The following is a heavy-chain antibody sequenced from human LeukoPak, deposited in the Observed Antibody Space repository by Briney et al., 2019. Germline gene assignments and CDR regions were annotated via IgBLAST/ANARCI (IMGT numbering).Heavy chain of an antibody. Sequence: SVKVSCTASGGTFSSYAISWVRQAPGQGLEWMGRIIPILGIANYAQKFQGRVTITADKSTSTAYMELSSLRSEDTAVYYCARASPYGSGSYCVYWGQGTLVTVSS. CDR3: ARASPYGSGSYCVY. CDR2: IIPILGIA. CDR1: GGTFSSYA. J-gene: IGHJ4*02. D-gene: IGHD3-10*01. V-gene: IGHV1-69*04.